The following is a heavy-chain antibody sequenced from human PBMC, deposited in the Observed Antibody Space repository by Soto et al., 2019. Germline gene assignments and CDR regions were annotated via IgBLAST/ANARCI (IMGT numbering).Heavy chain of an antibody. J-gene: IGHJ5*02. CDR2: ISYDGSNK. CDR1: GFTFSSYA. D-gene: IGHD1-20*01. V-gene: IGHV3-30-3*01. CDR3: ARDIRSITGTEDPYP. Sequence: PGGSLRLSCAASGFTFSSYAMHWVRQAPGKGLEWVAVISYDGSNKYYADSVKGRFTISRDNSKNTLYLQMNSLRAEDTAVYYCARDIRSITGTEDPYPWGQGTLVTVSS.